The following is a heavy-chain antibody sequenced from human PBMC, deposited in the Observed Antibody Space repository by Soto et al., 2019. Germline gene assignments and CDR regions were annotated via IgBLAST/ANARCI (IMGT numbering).Heavy chain of an antibody. V-gene: IGHV3-48*01. CDR2: ISSSSSTI. CDR3: ATDIVVVPAATWFDP. CDR1: GFTFSSYS. Sequence: GGSLSLSCAASGFTFSSYSMNWVRQAPGKGLEWVSYISSSSSTIYYADSVKGRFTISRDNAKNSLYLQMNSLRAEDTAVYYCATDIVVVPAATWFDPWGQGTLVTVS. D-gene: IGHD2-2*01. J-gene: IGHJ5*02.